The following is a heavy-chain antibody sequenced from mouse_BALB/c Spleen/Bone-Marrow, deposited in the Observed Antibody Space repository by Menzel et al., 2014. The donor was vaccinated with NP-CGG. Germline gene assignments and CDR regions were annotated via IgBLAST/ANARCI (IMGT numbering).Heavy chain of an antibody. CDR1: GYTFTSYY. Sequence: LQESGPVLVKPGASARISCKASGYTFTSYYIQWVKQRPGQGLEWIGWIYPGNVNTKYNEKFKGKATLTADKSSSTAYMQLNSLTSEDSAVYFCARTTVALDYWGQGTTLTVSP. CDR3: ARTTVALDY. CDR2: IYPGNVNT. J-gene: IGHJ2*01. D-gene: IGHD1-1*01. V-gene: IGHV1S56*01.